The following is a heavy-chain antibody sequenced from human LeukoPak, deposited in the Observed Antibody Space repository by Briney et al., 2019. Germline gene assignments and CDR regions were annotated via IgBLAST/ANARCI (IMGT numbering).Heavy chain of an antibody. CDR3: ARGDCSSTSCYRQNWFDP. CDR1: GYTFTSYD. Sequence: ASVKVSCKASGYTFTSYDINWVRQATGQGLEWVRWMNPNSGNTGYAQKFQGRVTITRNTSISTAYMELSSLRSEDTAVYYCARGDCSSTSCYRQNWFDPWGQGTLVTVSS. D-gene: IGHD2-2*02. CDR2: MNPNSGNT. J-gene: IGHJ5*02. V-gene: IGHV1-8*03.